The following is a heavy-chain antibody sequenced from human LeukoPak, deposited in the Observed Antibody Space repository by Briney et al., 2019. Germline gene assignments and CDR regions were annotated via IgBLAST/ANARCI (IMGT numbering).Heavy chain of an antibody. CDR2: ISYDGSNK. D-gene: IGHD6-13*01. CDR1: GSTFSSYG. V-gene: IGHV3-30*18. CDR3: AKDCLDSSSGPDY. Sequence: GGSLRLSCAASGSTFSSYGMHWVRQAPGKGLEWVAVISYDGSNKYYADSVKGRFTISRDNSKNTLYLQMNSLRAEDTAVYYCAKDCLDSSSGPDYWGQGTLVTVSS. J-gene: IGHJ4*02.